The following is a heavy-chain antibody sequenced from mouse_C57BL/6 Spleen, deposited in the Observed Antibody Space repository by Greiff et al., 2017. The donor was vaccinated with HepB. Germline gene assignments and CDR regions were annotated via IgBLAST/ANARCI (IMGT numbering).Heavy chain of an antibody. CDR2: IYPGDGDT. V-gene: IGHV1-80*01. D-gene: IGHD1-1*01. CDR3: ARGVSTVVPFYAMDY. J-gene: IGHJ4*01. Sequence: VQLQQSGAELVKPGASVKISCKASGYAFSSYWMNWVKQRPGKGLEWIGQIYPGDGDTNYNGKFKGKATLTADNSSSTAYMQLSSLTSGDSAVYFCARGVSTVVPFYAMDYWGQGTSVTVSS. CDR1: GYAFSSYW.